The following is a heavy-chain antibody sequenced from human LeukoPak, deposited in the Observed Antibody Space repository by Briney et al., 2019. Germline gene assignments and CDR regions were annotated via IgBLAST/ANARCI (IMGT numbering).Heavy chain of an antibody. D-gene: IGHD3-22*01. CDR1: GGTFSSYA. V-gene: IGHV1-69*05. CDR3: ARAPFSGYDHYYMDV. Sequence: ASVKVSCKASGGTFSSYAISWVRQAPGQGLEWMGRIIPIFGTANYAQKFQGRVTITTDESTSTAYMELSSLRSEDTAVYYCARAPFSGYDHYYMDVWGKGTTVTVSS. J-gene: IGHJ6*03. CDR2: IIPIFGTA.